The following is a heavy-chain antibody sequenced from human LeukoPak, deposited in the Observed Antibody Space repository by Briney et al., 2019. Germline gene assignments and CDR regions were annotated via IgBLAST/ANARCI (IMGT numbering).Heavy chain of an antibody. V-gene: IGHV3-30*18. CDR1: GFTFSSYG. CDR3: AKDGVLVYSGLLYYFDY. CDR2: ISYDGSNK. J-gene: IGHJ4*02. Sequence: PGRSLRLSCAASGFTFSSYGMHWVRQAPGKGLEWVAVISYDGSNKYYADSVKGRFTISRDNSKNTLYLQMNSLRAEDTAVYYCAKDGVLVYSGLLYYFDYWGQGPLVTVSS. D-gene: IGHD1-26*01.